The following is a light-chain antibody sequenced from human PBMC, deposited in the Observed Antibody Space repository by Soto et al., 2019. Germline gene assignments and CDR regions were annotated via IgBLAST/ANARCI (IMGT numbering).Light chain of an antibody. CDR1: QSVSKNF. CDR2: GAS. J-gene: IGKJ4*01. V-gene: IGKV3-20*01. CDR3: HQYGSSPPT. Sequence: EIVLTQSPGTLSLSPGERATLSCRACQSVSKNFLAWYQQKPGQAPRLLISGASNRATGIPDRFSGSGSGTDFSLTIDRLEPEDLAVYFCHQYGSSPPTFGGGTKVAI.